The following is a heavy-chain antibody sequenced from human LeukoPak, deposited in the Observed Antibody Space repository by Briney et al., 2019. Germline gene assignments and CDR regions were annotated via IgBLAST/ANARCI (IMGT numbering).Heavy chain of an antibody. J-gene: IGHJ5*02. CDR1: GGSFSGYY. V-gene: IGHV4-34*01. D-gene: IGHD2-2*01. CDR2: INHSGST. CDR3: ARGWAIVVVPAAGSGSKWFDP. Sequence: SETLSLTCAVYGGSFSGYYWSWIRQPPGKGLEWIGEINHSGSTNYNPSLKSRVTISVDTSKNQFSLKLSSVTAADTAVYYCARGWAIVVVPAAGSGSKWFDPWGQGTLVTVSS.